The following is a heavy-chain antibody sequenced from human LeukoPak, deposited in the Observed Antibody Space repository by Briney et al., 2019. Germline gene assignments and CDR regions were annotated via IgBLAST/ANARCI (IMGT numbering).Heavy chain of an antibody. D-gene: IGHD2-15*01. CDR2: ISGSGGST. CDR3: AKQLGYCSDGSCYFPY. CDR1: GFTFSSYA. J-gene: IGHJ4*02. Sequence: GGSLRLSCAASGFTFSSYAMSWVRQAPGKGLEWVSAISGSGGSTYYADSVQGRFTISRDNSKSTLCLQMNSLRAEDTAVHYCAKQLGYCSDGSCYFPYWGQGTLVTVSS. V-gene: IGHV3-23*01.